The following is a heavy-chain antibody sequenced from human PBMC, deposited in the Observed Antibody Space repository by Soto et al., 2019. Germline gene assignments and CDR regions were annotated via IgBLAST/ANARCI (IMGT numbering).Heavy chain of an antibody. Sequence: ASVKVSCKASGYTFTSYGISWVRQAPGQGLEWMGWISAYNGNTNYAQKLQGRVTMTTDTSTSTAYMELRSLRSDDTAVYYCARETYYYDSSGYYYNYWGQGTLVTVSS. V-gene: IGHV1-18*01. J-gene: IGHJ4*02. CDR1: GYTFTSYG. CDR3: ARETYYYDSSGYYYNY. CDR2: ISAYNGNT. D-gene: IGHD3-22*01.